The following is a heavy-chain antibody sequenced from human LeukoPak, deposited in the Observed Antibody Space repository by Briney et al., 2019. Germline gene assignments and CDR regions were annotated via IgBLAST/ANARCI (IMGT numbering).Heavy chain of an antibody. CDR1: GFTFDDYA. CDR2: ISWNSGTI. V-gene: IGHV3-9*01. Sequence: GGSLRLSCAASGFTFDDYAMHWVRQPPGKGLEWVSGISWNSGTIDYADSVRGRFTISRDNAKNSLYLQMDSLRVEDTAFYYCAKDNRRHYTSGPNPDSLHWGQGALVTVSS. J-gene: IGHJ4*02. D-gene: IGHD6-19*01. CDR3: AKDNRRHYTSGPNPDSLH.